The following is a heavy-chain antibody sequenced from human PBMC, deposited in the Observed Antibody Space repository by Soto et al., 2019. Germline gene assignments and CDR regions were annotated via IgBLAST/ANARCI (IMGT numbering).Heavy chain of an antibody. D-gene: IGHD6-13*01. CDR2: INHSGST. CDR1: GGSFSCYY. CDR3: ARHGYSSSWYWFDP. J-gene: IGHJ5*02. Sequence: PSETLSLTCAVYGGSFSCYYWSWIRQPPGKGLEWIGEINHSGSTNYNPSLKSRVTISVDTSKNQFSLKLSSVTAADTAVYYCARHGYSSSWYWFDPWGQGTLVTVSS. V-gene: IGHV4-34*01.